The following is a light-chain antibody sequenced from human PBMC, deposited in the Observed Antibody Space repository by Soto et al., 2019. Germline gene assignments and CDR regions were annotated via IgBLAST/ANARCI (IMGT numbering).Light chain of an antibody. Sequence: EIVLTQSPATLSLSPGERATLSCRASQSVSSYLAWYQQKPGQAPRLLIYGASNRATGIPDRFSGSGSGTDFTLTINSLEPEDFAVYFCHQRAGWPPTFGGGTKVDIK. J-gene: IGKJ4*01. CDR3: HQRAGWPPT. CDR1: QSVSSY. V-gene: IGKV3-11*01. CDR2: GAS.